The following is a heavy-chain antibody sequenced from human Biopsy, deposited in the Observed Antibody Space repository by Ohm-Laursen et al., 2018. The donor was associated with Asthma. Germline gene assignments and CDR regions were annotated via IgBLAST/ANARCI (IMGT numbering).Heavy chain of an antibody. Sequence: SLSLSCAASGFTFSTYAMHWVRQAPGKGLGWVAVISYDGSNKYYADSVKGRFTISRDNSKNTLYLQMNSLRGDDTAVYYCARDMNRDGWYFDYWGQGTLVTVSS. V-gene: IGHV3-30-3*01. D-gene: IGHD5-24*01. CDR2: ISYDGSNK. CDR1: GFTFSTYA. CDR3: ARDMNRDGWYFDY. J-gene: IGHJ4*02.